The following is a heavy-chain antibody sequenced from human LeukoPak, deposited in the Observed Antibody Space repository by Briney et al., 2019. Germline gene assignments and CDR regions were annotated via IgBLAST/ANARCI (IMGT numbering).Heavy chain of an antibody. CDR2: IKSKTDDGAI. J-gene: IGHJ4*02. Sequence: GGSLRLSCAVSGFTFSTYVMSWVRQAPGKGLEWVGRIKSKTDDGAIDYAAPVKGRFTISRDDSKNTLYLQMDSLKTEDTAVYYCTTGQRRYDSSGFYPYYFDHWGQGTLVTVSS. V-gene: IGHV3-15*01. CDR1: GFTFSTYV. D-gene: IGHD3-22*01. CDR3: TTGQRRYDSSGFYPYYFDH.